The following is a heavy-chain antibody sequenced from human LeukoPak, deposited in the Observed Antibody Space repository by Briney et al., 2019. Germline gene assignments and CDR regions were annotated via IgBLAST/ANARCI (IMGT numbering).Heavy chain of an antibody. D-gene: IGHD2-2*01. CDR2: MYPSGTT. J-gene: IGHJ6*03. CDR3: ARGERYCSRTSCYYFYLDV. V-gene: IGHV4-38-2*01. CDR1: GYSISSGHY. Sequence: PLETLSLTCAVSGYSISSGHYWGWIRQPPGKGLEWIGSMYPSGTTYYNPSLKRRVSISVDTFENQLSLKFTSVTAADTAVYYCARGERYCSRTSCYYFYLDVWGKGTTVTVSS.